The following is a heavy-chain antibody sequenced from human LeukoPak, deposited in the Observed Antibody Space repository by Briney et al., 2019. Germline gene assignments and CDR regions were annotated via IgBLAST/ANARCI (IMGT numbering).Heavy chain of an antibody. CDR1: GGSISSSSYY. CDR2: IYYSGRT. Sequence: SETLSLTCTVSGGSISSSSYYWGWIRQPPGKGLEWIGSIYYSGRTYYNPSLKSRVTISVDTSKNQFSLKLSSVTAADTAVYYCASQVLVVVEVGWFDPWGQGTLVTVSS. D-gene: IGHD3-22*01. V-gene: IGHV4-39*01. CDR3: ASQVLVVVEVGWFDP. J-gene: IGHJ5*02.